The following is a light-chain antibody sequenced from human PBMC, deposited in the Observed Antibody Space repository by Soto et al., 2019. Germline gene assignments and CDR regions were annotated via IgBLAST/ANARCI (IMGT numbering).Light chain of an antibody. V-gene: IGKV3-15*01. CDR1: QSINAH. CDR3: QQYNTGLWT. J-gene: IGKJ1*01. Sequence: EVVMTQSPATLSVSPGERVTLSCRASQSINAHLAWYQQKPGQAPRLLIHGASTRATGIPARFSGSGFGTEFILIPSSLPSEDFAVYYCQQYNTGLWTFGQGTKVDIQ. CDR2: GAS.